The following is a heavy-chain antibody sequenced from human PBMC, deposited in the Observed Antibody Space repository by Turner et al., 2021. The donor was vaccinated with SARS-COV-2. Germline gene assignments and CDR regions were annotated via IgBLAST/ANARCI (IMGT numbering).Heavy chain of an antibody. CDR2: IWYDVSNK. J-gene: IGHJ3*02. CDR3: ARGAHGDYEDAFDI. V-gene: IGHV3-33*01. Sequence: QVQLVESGGGVVQPGRSLRLSCGASGFTFSSYGMHWVRQAPGKGLEWVAVIWYDVSNKFYADSVKGRFTISRDNSKNTLYLQMNSLRAEDTAVYYCARGAHGDYEDAFDIWGQGTLDTISS. D-gene: IGHD4-17*01. CDR1: GFTFSSYG.